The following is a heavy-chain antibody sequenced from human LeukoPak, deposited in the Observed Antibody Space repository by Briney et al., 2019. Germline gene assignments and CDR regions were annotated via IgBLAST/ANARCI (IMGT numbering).Heavy chain of an antibody. CDR3: AREAYCGGPSCFAVNYMDV. D-gene: IGHD2-2*01. J-gene: IGHJ6*03. Sequence: PGGSLRLSCVASGSGFTFSEFWMGWVRQAPGERLEWVANIKGDGSETYYEDSVKGRFTISRDNAKNSVYLQMNSLTADDTSLYRCAREAYCGGPSCFAVNYMDVWGKGTTVTVSS. CDR2: IKGDGSET. CDR1: GSGFTFSEFW. V-gene: IGHV3-7*01.